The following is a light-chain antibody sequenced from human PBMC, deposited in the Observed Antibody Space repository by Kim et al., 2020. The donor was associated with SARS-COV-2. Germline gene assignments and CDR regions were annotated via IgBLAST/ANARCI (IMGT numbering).Light chain of an antibody. J-gene: IGKJ4*01. CDR2: DAS. CDR1: QDIRKV. V-gene: IGKV1-33*01. CDR3: QQYHSLPLT. Sequence: ASVGNRVTFPCQASQDIRKVLNWFQQKPGKAPKPLIYDASDLETGVPSGFSGSGSGTDFTFTINSLQPDDFATYFCQQYHSLPLTFGGGTKVDIK.